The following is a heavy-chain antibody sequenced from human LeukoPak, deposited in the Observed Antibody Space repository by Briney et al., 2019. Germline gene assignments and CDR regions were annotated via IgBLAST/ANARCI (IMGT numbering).Heavy chain of an antibody. V-gene: IGHV3-7*01. CDR3: ASSFPYCSDDDCAL. Sequence: GGSLRLSCVASGVAIRNCWMSWVRQAPGKGLEGVANIHPYGSLQHSVHSVKGRFTISRDNAKNSLYLQINNLRAEDTAVYYCASSFPYCSDDDCALGGQGTLVTVSS. CDR1: GVAIRNCW. D-gene: IGHD2-15*01. J-gene: IGHJ1*01. CDR2: IHPYGSLQ.